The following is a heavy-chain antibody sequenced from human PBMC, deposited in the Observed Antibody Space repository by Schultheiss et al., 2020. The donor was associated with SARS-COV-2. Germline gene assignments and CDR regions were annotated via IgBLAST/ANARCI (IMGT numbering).Heavy chain of an antibody. CDR2: MNPNSGNT. D-gene: IGHD3-22*01. CDR1: GYTFTGYY. CDR3: ARVDDSSGYYYMYYYGMDV. J-gene: IGHJ6*02. Sequence: ASVKVSCKASGYTFTGYYMHWVRQAPGQGLEWMGWMNPNSGNTGYAQKFQGRVTMTRNTSISTAYMELSSLRSEDTAVYYCARVDDSSGYYYMYYYGMDVLFQRTTLTFSS. V-gene: IGHV1-8*02.